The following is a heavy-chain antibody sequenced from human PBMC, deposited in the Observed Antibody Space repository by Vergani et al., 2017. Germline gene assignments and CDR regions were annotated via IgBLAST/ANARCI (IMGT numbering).Heavy chain of an antibody. CDR3: ARDLARHWYLDL. Sequence: EVQLVETGGGFIQPGGSPRLSCAASGFTVSSNYMSWVRQAPGKGLEWVSVIFSGGSTYYADPVKGRFTISRDNSKNTLYLQMNSLRAEDTAVYYCARDLARHWYLDLWGRGTLVTVSS. V-gene: IGHV3-53*02. D-gene: IGHD5-12*01. CDR1: GFTVSSNY. CDR2: IFSGGST. J-gene: IGHJ2*01.